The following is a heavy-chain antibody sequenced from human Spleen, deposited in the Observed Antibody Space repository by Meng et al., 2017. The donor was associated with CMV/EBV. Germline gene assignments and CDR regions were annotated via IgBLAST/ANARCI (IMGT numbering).Heavy chain of an antibody. Sequence: GGSLRLSCAASGFTFSSYWMSWVRQAPGKGLEWVANIKQDGSEKYYVDSVKGRFTISRDNAKNSLYLQMNSLRAEDTAVYFCAREQSRAGLDSVWGTYRPYGMDVWGQGTTVTVSS. CDR1: GFTFSSYW. J-gene: IGHJ6*02. V-gene: IGHV3-7*01. CDR2: IKQDGSEK. CDR3: AREQSRAGLDSVWGTYRPYGMDV. D-gene: IGHD3-16*02.